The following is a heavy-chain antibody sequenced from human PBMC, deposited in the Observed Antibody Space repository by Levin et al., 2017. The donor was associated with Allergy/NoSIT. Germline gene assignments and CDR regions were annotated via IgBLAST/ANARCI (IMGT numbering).Heavy chain of an antibody. CDR2: VNVNSDVT. CDR3: AMGDKYTSGGYFHS. J-gene: IGHJ4*02. Sequence: PGASVKVSCMSSGHSFTGQDIHWVRQAPGQGLELVGWVNVNSDVTKFAQKFQGRVTVSRDTSITTAYMELHSLTSDDSAIYYCAMGDKYTSGGYFHSWGQGTLVTVSS. CDR1: GHSFTGQD. D-gene: IGHD3-16*01. V-gene: IGHV1-2*02.